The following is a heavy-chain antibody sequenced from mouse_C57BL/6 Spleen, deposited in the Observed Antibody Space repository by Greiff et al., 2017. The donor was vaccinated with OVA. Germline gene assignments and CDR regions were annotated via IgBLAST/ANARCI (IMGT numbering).Heavy chain of an antibody. CDR1: GFTFSDYG. D-gene: IGHD1-1*01. J-gene: IGHJ4*01. Sequence: EVTLVESGGGLVKPGGSLKLSCAASGFTFSDYGMHWVRQAPEKGLEWVAYISSGSSTIYYADTVKGRFTISRDNAKNTLFLQMTSLRSEDAAMYYCAKGVRSPSMDYWGKGTSVTVSS. CDR3: AKGVRSPSMDY. V-gene: IGHV5-17*01. CDR2: ISSGSSTI.